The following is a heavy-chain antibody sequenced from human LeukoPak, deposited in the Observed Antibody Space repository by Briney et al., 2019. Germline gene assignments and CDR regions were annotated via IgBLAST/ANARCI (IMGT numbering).Heavy chain of an antibody. J-gene: IGHJ4*02. CDR1: GFTFSSYS. Sequence: GGSLRLSCAASGFTFSSYSMNWVRQAPGKGLEWVSSISSSSSYIYYADSVKSRFTISRDNAKNSLYLQMNSLRAEDTAVYYCARDSTYYYDSSGYYYFDYWGQGTLVTVSS. CDR3: ARDSTYYYDSSGYYYFDY. V-gene: IGHV3-21*01. D-gene: IGHD3-22*01. CDR2: ISSSSSYI.